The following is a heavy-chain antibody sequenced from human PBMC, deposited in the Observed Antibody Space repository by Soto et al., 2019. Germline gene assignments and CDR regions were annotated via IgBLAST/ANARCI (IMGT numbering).Heavy chain of an antibody. Sequence: PSETLSLTCSVSGAALNSGNYYWSWIRQVPGKGLEWIGHIYVTGAVDYNPSLRDRITIPQDTSERQFSLNLRLVTAADTAVYYCARLRIATNNYKWFDPWGQGTMVTVYS. J-gene: IGHJ5*02. D-gene: IGHD2-21*01. CDR1: GAALNSGNYY. CDR2: IYVTGAV. CDR3: ARLRIATNNYKWFDP. V-gene: IGHV4-31*03.